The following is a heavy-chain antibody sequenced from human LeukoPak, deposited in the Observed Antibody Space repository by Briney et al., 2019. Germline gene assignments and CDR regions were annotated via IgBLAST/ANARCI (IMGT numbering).Heavy chain of an antibody. J-gene: IGHJ4*02. CDR2: MNPNSGNT. D-gene: IGHD1-26*01. Sequence: ASVKVSCKASGGTFSRYAINWVRQATGQGLEWMGWMNPNSGNTGYAQKFQGRVSMTRNTSIRTAYMELSSLRSEDTAVYYCARGGSYYDYWGQGTLVTVSS. V-gene: IGHV1-8*01. CDR3: ARGGSYYDY. CDR1: GGTFSRYA.